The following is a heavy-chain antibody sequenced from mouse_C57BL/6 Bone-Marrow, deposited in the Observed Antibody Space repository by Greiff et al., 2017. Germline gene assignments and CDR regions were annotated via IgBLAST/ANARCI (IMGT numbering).Heavy chain of an antibody. Sequence: EVKVVESGGGLVKPGGSLKLSCAASGFTFSSYTMSWVRQTPEKRLEWVATISGGGGNTYYPDSVKGRFTISRDNAKNTLYLQMSSLRSEDTAVYYCARRGFPYYAMDYWGQGTSVTVSS. V-gene: IGHV5-9*04. CDR3: ARRGFPYYAMDY. CDR2: ISGGGGNT. CDR1: GFTFSSYT. J-gene: IGHJ4*01.